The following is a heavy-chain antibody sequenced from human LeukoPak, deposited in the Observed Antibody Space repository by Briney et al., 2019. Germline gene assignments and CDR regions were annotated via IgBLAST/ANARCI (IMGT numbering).Heavy chain of an antibody. V-gene: IGHV1-18*01. CDR3: ARSLGSSCSSTSCYTGYFDY. CDR1: GYTFTSYG. Sequence: ASVKVSCKASGYTFTSYGISWARQAPGQGLEWMGWISAYNGNTNYAQKLQGRVTMTTDTSTSTAYMELRSLRSDDTAVYYCARSLGSSCSSTSCYTGYFDYWGQGTLVTVSS. J-gene: IGHJ4*02. CDR2: ISAYNGNT. D-gene: IGHD2-2*02.